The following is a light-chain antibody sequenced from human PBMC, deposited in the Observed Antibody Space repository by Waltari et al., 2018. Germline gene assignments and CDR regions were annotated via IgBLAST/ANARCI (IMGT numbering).Light chain of an antibody. CDR1: SSNLGNNY. CDR3: GTWDTTLRGVV. Sequence: QSVLTQPPSVSAAPGQKVTISCSGSSSNLGNNYISWYQHLPGAAPKLLISENNKRHSGIPDRFSGSKSGTSGTLDIIGLQIGDEADYYCGTWDTTLRGVVFGGGTRLTVL. CDR2: ENN. J-gene: IGLJ2*01. V-gene: IGLV1-51*02.